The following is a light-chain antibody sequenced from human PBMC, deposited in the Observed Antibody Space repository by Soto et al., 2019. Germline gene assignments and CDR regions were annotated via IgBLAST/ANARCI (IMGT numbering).Light chain of an antibody. CDR2: ATS. J-gene: IGKJ1*01. V-gene: IGKV3-20*01. Sequence: EIVLTQSPGTLSLSPGERATLSCRASQSVSRTYLAWYQPKPVQAPRLLIYATSSRATGIPDRFSGSGSGTDFTLTISRLEPEDFAVYYCQQYGRSGTFGQGTKVDIK. CDR1: QSVSRTY. CDR3: QQYGRSGT.